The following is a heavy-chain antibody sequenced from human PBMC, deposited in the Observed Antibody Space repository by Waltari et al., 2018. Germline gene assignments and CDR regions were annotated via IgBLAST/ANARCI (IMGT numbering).Heavy chain of an antibody. D-gene: IGHD6-19*01. Sequence: AASGFTFSNCWMDWVRQAPGKGLVWVSRIYGDGTTTHYADSVKGRFSVSRDNAKNTLYLQMNSLRAEDTAVYYCARTVAGSFDHWGQGTLVNVSS. V-gene: IGHV3-74*01. CDR3: ARTVAGSFDH. J-gene: IGHJ4*02. CDR2: IYGDGTTT. CDR1: GFTFSNCW.